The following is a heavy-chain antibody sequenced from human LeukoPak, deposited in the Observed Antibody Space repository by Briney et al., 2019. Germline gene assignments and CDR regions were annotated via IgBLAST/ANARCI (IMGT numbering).Heavy chain of an antibody. V-gene: IGHV4-39*02. CDR2: VYYTGGT. CDR3: VSNSSSSPWFDP. D-gene: IGHD6-6*01. Sequence: SETLSLTCTVSGGSISSYTHYWGWIRQPPGKGLEWIATVYYTGGTCYNPSLKSRVTISIDTSRNHFSLKLTSVIAADTAMYYCVSNSSSSPWFDPWGQGTLVTVSS. J-gene: IGHJ5*02. CDR1: GGSISSYTHY.